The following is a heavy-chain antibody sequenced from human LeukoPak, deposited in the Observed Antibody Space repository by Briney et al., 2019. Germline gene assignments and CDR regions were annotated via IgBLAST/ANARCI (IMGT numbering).Heavy chain of an antibody. CDR1: GFTVSDNY. Sequence: GGSLRLSCAASGFTVSDNYLSWVRQAPGKGLQWVSFINSGGYTSYADSVKGRFTISRDNSKNTLYLQLNNLRADDTAVYYCTRRPVNAYSFDSWGQGTLVTVSS. J-gene: IGHJ4*02. V-gene: IGHV3-53*01. CDR2: INSGGYT. D-gene: IGHD3-16*01. CDR3: TRRPVNAYSFDS.